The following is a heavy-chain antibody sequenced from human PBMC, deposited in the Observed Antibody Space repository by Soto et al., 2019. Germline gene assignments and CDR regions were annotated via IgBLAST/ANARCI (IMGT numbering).Heavy chain of an antibody. CDR3: AHVFTSLAPFDS. Sequence: KESGPTLVKPTQTLTLTCTFSGFSLSTSGVGVGWIRQPPGKALEWLGFIYWDEDKRYSPSLKSRLTITKDTSKIQVVLTMTNMDPVDTATYYCAHVFTSLAPFDSWGQGTLVTVSA. CDR1: GFSLSTSGVG. CDR2: IYWDEDK. J-gene: IGHJ4*02. D-gene: IGHD3-10*02. V-gene: IGHV2-5*02.